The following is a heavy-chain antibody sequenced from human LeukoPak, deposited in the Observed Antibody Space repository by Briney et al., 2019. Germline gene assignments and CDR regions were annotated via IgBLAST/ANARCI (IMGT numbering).Heavy chain of an antibody. D-gene: IGHD4-17*01. CDR3: AKDRDYGDFGIDY. CDR2: IWYGGNDK. J-gene: IGHJ4*02. CDR1: GFTFSTYG. V-gene: IGHV3-30*02. Sequence: PGGSLRLSCAAPGFTFSTYGMHWVRQAPGKGLEWVAAIWYGGNDKFYADSVRGRFTISRDNSKNTLFLHMNSLRLEDTAVYYCAKDRDYGDFGIDYWGQGTLVTVSS.